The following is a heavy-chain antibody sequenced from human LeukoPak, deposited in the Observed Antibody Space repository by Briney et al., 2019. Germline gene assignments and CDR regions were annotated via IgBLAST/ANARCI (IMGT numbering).Heavy chain of an antibody. V-gene: IGHV1-2*02. CDR1: GYTFTGYY. Sequence: ASVKVSCKASGYTFTGYYMHWVRQAPGQGLEWMGWINPNSGGTNYAQKFQGRVTMTRDTSISTAYMELSRLRSDDTAVYYCAGDYSRGTAVSGPIYFDYWGQGTLVTVSS. CDR3: AGDYSRGTAVSGPIYFDY. J-gene: IGHJ4*02. D-gene: IGHD1-14*01. CDR2: INPNSGGT.